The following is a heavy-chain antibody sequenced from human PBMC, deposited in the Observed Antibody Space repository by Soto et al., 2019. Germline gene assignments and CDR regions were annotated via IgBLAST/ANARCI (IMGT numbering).Heavy chain of an antibody. V-gene: IGHV1-18*04. CDR3: ATDGPSNSGNLYAFDI. Sequence: QAQLMQSGAEVKKSGASVRVSCKASGYTLTNYGVTWVRQAPGQGLEWLGRVTPYKADANSAQNLQGRVTMATDTSTNTAYLELRSLRSDDTAVYFCATDGPSNSGNLYAFDIWGQGTMVTVSA. D-gene: IGHD5-12*01. CDR1: GYTLTNYG. J-gene: IGHJ3*02. CDR2: VTPYKADA.